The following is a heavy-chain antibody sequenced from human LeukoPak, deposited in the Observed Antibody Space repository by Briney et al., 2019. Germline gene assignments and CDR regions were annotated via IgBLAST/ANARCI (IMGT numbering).Heavy chain of an antibody. Sequence: PGGSLRLSCADSGFTFSSHWMHWVRQAPGKGLVWVSRIKYDASSTSYADSVKGRFTISRDNAKNSLYLQMNSLRAEDTAVYYCARGDTPIDYWGQGTLVTVSS. CDR2: IKYDASST. V-gene: IGHV3-74*01. J-gene: IGHJ4*02. D-gene: IGHD2-21*02. CDR1: GFTFSSHW. CDR3: ARGDTPIDY.